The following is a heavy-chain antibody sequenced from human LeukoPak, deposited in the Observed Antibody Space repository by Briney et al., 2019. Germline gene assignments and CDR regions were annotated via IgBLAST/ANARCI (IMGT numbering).Heavy chain of an antibody. Sequence: GSLRLSCAASGFTFSSYWMHWVRQAPGKGPVWVSRINSDGSSTSYADSVKGRFTISRNNAKNTLYLQMNSLRAEDTAVYYCARGYSSLDWFDPWGQGTLVTVSS. CDR1: GFTFSSYW. V-gene: IGHV3-74*01. CDR3: ARGYSSLDWFDP. CDR2: INSDGSST. J-gene: IGHJ5*02. D-gene: IGHD6-13*01.